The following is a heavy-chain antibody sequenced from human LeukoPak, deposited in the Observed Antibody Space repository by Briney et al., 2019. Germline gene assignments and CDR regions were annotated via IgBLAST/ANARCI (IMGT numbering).Heavy chain of an antibody. Sequence: SETLSLTCTVSGGSISSGSYYWSWIRQPAGKGLEWIGRIYTSGSTNYNPSLKSRVTISVDTSKNQFSLKLSSVTAADTAVYYCASSYDILTGYYHWGQGTLVTVSS. V-gene: IGHV4-61*02. CDR3: ASSYDILTGYYH. CDR1: GGSISSGSYY. J-gene: IGHJ4*02. D-gene: IGHD3-9*01. CDR2: IYTSGST.